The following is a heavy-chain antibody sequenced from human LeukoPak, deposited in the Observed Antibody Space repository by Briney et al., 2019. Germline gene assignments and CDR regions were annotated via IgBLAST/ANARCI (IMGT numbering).Heavy chain of an antibody. D-gene: IGHD6-19*01. CDR2: IYYSGST. CDR3: ARSIAVAGSFDY. V-gene: IGHV4-59*08. CDR1: GGSISSYY. Sequence: SETLSLTCTVSGGSISSYYWSWIRQPPGKGLEWIGYIYYSGSTNYNPSLKSRVTISVDTSKNQFSLKLSSVTAADTAVYYCARSIAVAGSFDYWGQGTLVTVSS. J-gene: IGHJ4*02.